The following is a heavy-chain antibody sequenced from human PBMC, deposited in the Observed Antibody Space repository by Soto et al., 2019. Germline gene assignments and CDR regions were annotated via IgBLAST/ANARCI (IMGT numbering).Heavy chain of an antibody. CDR2: ITPMFGTP. CDR1: GGTFSSYA. J-gene: IGHJ4*02. Sequence: SVKVSCKASGGTFSSYAISWVRQAPGQGLEWMGGITPMFGTPNYAQKFQGRVTITADESTSTAYMELSSLRSEDTAMYYCARDGTLYDSSAYYYLYWGQGTLVTVSS. D-gene: IGHD3-22*01. CDR3: ARDGTLYDSSAYYYLY. V-gene: IGHV1-69*13.